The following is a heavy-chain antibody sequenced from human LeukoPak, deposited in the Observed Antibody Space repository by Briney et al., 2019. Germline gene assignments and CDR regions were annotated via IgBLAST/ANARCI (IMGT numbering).Heavy chain of an antibody. V-gene: IGHV4-59*11. Sequence: SEALSLTCSVSGASISGPYWSGIRQPPGKGRGWIGYIFHSGGTTYNPPLKSRVTISVDTSKNQFSLKLFSVTAADSAVYYCARERVDFDLWGRGTLVTVST. CDR3: ARERVDFDL. CDR1: GASISGPY. CDR2: IFHSGGT. J-gene: IGHJ2*01.